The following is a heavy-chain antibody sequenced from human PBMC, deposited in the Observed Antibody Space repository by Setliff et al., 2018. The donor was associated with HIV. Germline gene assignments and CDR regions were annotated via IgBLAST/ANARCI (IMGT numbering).Heavy chain of an antibody. CDR3: ARVQMAYAAFDV. D-gene: IGHD4-17*01. J-gene: IGHJ3*01. CDR2: FYGSGSA. CDR1: GGSISGYY. Sequence: PSETLSLTCTVSGGSISGYYWSWVRQPAGKGPEWIGRFYGSGSANYNPSLQSRVTMSVDTSKNLVSLKLKSVTAADTAFYYCARVQMAYAAFDVWGQGTMVTVSS. V-gene: IGHV4-4*07.